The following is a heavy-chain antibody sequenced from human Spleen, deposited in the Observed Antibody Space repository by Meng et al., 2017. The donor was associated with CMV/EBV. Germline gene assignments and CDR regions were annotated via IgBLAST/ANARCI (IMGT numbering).Heavy chain of an antibody. CDR3: AKARTGSFYKPLDS. V-gene: IGHV3-30*02. CDR1: GFTFSSYA. Sequence: LSLTCAASGFTFSSYAMHWVRQAPGKGLDWVSFIRYDGAYKYYADSVKGRFTISRDDSKSTLYLQMDSLRPDDTAMYYCAKARTGSFYKPLDSWGQGTLVTVSS. J-gene: IGHJ4*02. D-gene: IGHD3-9*01. CDR2: IRYDGAYK.